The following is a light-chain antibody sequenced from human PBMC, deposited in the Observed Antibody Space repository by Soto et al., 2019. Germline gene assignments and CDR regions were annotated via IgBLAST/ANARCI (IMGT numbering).Light chain of an antibody. CDR2: DAS. CDR1: QSVSSY. Sequence: EIVLTQSPATLSLSPGERATLSCRASQSVSSYLAWYQQKPGQAPRLLIYDASNRATGIPARFSGSGSGTDFTITISSLEPEDFAVYYCQQRSNGGTFGQGTKVEIK. CDR3: QQRSNGGT. V-gene: IGKV3-11*01. J-gene: IGKJ1*01.